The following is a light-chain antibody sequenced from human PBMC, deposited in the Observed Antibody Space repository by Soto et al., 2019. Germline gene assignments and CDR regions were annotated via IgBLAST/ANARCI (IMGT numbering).Light chain of an antibody. V-gene: IGKV3-20*01. CDR2: GAS. Sequence: EIVLTQSPGTLSLSPGERATLSCRASQSVSSSYLAWYQQKPGHAPRLLIYGASSRATGIPDRFSGSGSGTDFTLIISRLEPEDFAVYYCQLYDSSLYTFGQGTNLDIK. CDR3: QLYDSSLYT. CDR1: QSVSSSY. J-gene: IGKJ2*01.